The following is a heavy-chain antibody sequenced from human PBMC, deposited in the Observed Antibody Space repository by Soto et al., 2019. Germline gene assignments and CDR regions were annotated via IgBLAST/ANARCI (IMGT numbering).Heavy chain of an antibody. J-gene: IGHJ6*01. CDR2: ITGSGAST. CDR3: AKDLQGEGFASYGMGV. CDR1: GFTFNSYA. Sequence: DVQVLESGGGLVQPGGSLRLTCATSGFTFNSYAIYWVRQAPGTGLEWVSAITGSGASTYYAESVRGRFTISRDNSKNTVFLQINNLRAEDTARYYCAKDLQGEGFASYGMGVW. D-gene: IGHD1-26*01. V-gene: IGHV3-23*01.